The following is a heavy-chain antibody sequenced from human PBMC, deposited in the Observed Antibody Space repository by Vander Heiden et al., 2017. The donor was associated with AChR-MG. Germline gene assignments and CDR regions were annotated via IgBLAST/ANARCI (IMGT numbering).Heavy chain of an antibody. CDR3: AREVGYSSSWYNS. V-gene: IGHV4-38-2*02. D-gene: IGHD6-13*01. CDR2: IYHSGST. CDR1: GYSLSSGYY. J-gene: IGHJ4*02. Sequence: QVQLQESGPGLVKPSETLSLTCAVAGYSLSSGYYWGWIRQPPGKGLEWIGIIYHSGSTYYNPSLKSRVTISVDTSKNQFSLKLSSVTAADTAVYYCAREVGYSSSWYNSWGQGTLVTVSS.